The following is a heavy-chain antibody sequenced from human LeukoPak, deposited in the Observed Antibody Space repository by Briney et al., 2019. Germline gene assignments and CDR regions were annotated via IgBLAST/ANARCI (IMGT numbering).Heavy chain of an antibody. CDR1: GYSISSGYY. V-gene: IGHV4-38-2*02. Sequence: PSETLSLTCTVSGYSISSGYYWGWIRQPPGKGLQWIGSIYYTGKTYYNPSLKSRVTISLDTSKNQFSLKVNSVTAADTAIYYCARDRIAVSDPPNWFDPWGQGTLLTVSS. D-gene: IGHD6-19*01. J-gene: IGHJ5*02. CDR3: ARDRIAVSDPPNWFDP. CDR2: IYYTGKT.